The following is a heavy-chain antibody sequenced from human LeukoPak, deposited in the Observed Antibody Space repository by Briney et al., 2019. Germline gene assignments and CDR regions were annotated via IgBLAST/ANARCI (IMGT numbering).Heavy chain of an antibody. CDR3: ARSTSDYDFWSGYYPPTHNWFDP. CDR1: GFPFSSYE. V-gene: IGHV3-48*03. Sequence: PGGSLRLSCAASGFPFSSYEMNWVRQAPAKGLEWVSYISSSGSTIYYADVVKGRFNISSDNAKKSLYLEIESLRAEDAAFYYWARSTSDYDFWSGYYPPTHNWFDPWGQGTLVTVSS. D-gene: IGHD3-3*01. J-gene: IGHJ5*02. CDR2: ISSSGSTI.